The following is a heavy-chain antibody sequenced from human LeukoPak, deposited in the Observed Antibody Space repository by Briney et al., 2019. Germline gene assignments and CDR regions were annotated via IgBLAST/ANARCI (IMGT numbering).Heavy chain of an antibody. J-gene: IGHJ6*02. CDR3: ARVAYYYDSAGLYLNYFYGMDV. Sequence: AASVKVSCKASGYTFTSHDINWVRQATGQGLEWLGWMNPSSGNTGYAQKFRGRVTMTRDTSISTAYMELSSLRSEDTAVYYCARVAYYYDSAGLYLNYFYGMDVWGQGTTVTVSS. CDR1: GYTFTSHD. V-gene: IGHV1-8*01. D-gene: IGHD3-22*01. CDR2: MNPSSGNT.